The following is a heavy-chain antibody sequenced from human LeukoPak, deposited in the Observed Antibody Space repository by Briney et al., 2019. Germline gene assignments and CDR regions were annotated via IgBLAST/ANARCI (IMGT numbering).Heavy chain of an antibody. Sequence: PGGSLRLSCAASGFSFTSFAMSWVRQAPGGGLHGVSAISRSGGSTYYADSVKGRFTISRDSSPHNLYLPMVSLRAEDTAIYYCAKDPTGDYVGAFEIWGHGTVVTVSS. V-gene: IGHV3-23*01. CDR3: AKDPTGDYVGAFEI. J-gene: IGHJ3*02. CDR1: GFSFTSFA. CDR2: ISRSGGST. D-gene: IGHD4-23*01.